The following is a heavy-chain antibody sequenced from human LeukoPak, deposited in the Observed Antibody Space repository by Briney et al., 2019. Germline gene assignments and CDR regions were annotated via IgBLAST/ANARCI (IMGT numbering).Heavy chain of an antibody. V-gene: IGHV3-23*01. Sequence: GGSLRLSCVASEFTFSGYAMSWVRQVPGKGLEWVSVISGSGGSTYYADSVKGRFTISRDNSKNTLYLQMNSLRAEDTAVYYCAKSTYSSGWSWDYWGQGTLVTVSS. CDR2: ISGSGGST. J-gene: IGHJ4*02. CDR1: EFTFSGYA. D-gene: IGHD6-19*01. CDR3: AKSTYSSGWSWDY.